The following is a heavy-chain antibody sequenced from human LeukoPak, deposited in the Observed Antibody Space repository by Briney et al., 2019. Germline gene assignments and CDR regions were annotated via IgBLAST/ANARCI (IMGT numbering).Heavy chain of an antibody. J-gene: IGHJ4*02. CDR3: ARSGSSWSCDY. CDR1: GYTLSHYG. V-gene: IGHV1-3*01. Sequence: ASVKVSCKASGYTLSHYGIQWVRQAPGQALEWMGWFNGGDGGARYSREFEGRVTMTSDSSTSTVYMELNSLRSEDTAVYYCARSGSSWSCDYWGQGTLVTVSS. CDR2: FNGGDGGA. D-gene: IGHD6-13*01.